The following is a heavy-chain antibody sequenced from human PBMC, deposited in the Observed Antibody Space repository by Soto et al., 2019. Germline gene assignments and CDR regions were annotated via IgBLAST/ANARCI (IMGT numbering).Heavy chain of an antibody. D-gene: IGHD4-4*01. V-gene: IGHV3-23*01. Sequence: EVQLLESGGGLVQPGGSLRLSCAASGFTFSSYAMSWVRQAPGKGLEWVSAISGSGGSTYYADSVKGRFTISRDNSKNTLYLQMNSLRAEDTAVYYCAKPLDYSNYLRVDYYYYGMDVWGQGTLVSVSS. CDR2: ISGSGGST. CDR3: AKPLDYSNYLRVDYYYYGMDV. J-gene: IGHJ6*02. CDR1: GFTFSSYA.